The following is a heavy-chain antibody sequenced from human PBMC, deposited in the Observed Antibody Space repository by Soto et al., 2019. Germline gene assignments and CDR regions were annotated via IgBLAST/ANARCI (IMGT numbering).Heavy chain of an antibody. V-gene: IGHV1-69*12. CDR2: IIPMFGTA. CDR1: GGTFSTYA. CDR3: ASGIQLWLRRLNNGYSG. Sequence: QVQLVQSGAEVKKPESSVKVSCKAPGGTFSTYAISWVRQAAGQGLEWMGGIIPMFGTANYAQRFQDRVTITADESTNTVYMELSSLRSEDTAVYFCASGIQLWLRRLNNGYSGWGQGTLVTVSS. J-gene: IGHJ4*02. D-gene: IGHD5-18*01.